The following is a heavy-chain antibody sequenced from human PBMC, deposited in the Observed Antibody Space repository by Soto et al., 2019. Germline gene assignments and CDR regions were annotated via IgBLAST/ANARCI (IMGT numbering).Heavy chain of an antibody. CDR1: GFSLSTREVG. Sequence: QITLKESGPTLLKPTQTLTLTCTFSGFSLSTREVGVGWIRQPPGKALEWLALIYWDDDKRFSPSLKSRLTITKYSSNIQLVRTLSNMDPLDTATYYCTHKACFNHTGRENTHWSQGPLITVS. V-gene: IGHV2-5*02. CDR3: THKACFNHTGRENTH. D-gene: IGHD2-2*02. J-gene: IGHJ4*02. CDR2: IYWDDDK.